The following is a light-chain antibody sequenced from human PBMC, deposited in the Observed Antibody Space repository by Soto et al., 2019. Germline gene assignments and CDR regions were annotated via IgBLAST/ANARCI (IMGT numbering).Light chain of an antibody. CDR3: ETWDTNVVV. J-gene: IGLJ2*01. Sequence: QSVLTQSSSASASLGSSVKLTCTLNSGHSTYIIAWHQQQPGKAPRYLMKLEGSGSYNKGSGIPDRFSASSAGADRYLTICTLQFEDEADYCCETWDTNVVVFGGGTKLTVL. CDR2: LEGSGSY. V-gene: IGLV4-60*02. CDR1: SGHSTYI.